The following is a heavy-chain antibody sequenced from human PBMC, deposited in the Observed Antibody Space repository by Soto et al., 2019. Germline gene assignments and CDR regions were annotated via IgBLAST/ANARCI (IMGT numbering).Heavy chain of an antibody. CDR1: GFTFSSYA. CDR3: AKARGVVVIAEFDY. Sequence: GGSLRLSCAASGFTFSSYAMSWVRQAPGKGLEWVSAISGSGGSTYYEDSVKGRFTISRDNSKNTLYLQMNSLRAEDTAVYYCAKARGVVVIAEFDYWGQGTLVTVSS. D-gene: IGHD2-21*01. V-gene: IGHV3-23*01. J-gene: IGHJ4*02. CDR2: ISGSGGST.